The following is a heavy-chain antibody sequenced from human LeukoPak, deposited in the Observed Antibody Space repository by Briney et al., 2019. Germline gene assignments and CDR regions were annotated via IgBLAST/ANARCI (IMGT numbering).Heavy chain of an antibody. CDR2: IYYSGST. J-gene: IGHJ4*02. D-gene: IGHD3-22*01. V-gene: IGHV4-31*03. CDR3: ARFTKSSGYYFDY. CDR1: GGSISSGGYY. Sequence: MSSETLSLTCTVSGGSISSGGYYWSWIRQHPGKGLEWIGYIYYSGSTYYNPSLKSRVTISVDTSKNQFSLKLSSVTAADTAVYYCARFTKSSGYYFDYWGQGTLVTVSS.